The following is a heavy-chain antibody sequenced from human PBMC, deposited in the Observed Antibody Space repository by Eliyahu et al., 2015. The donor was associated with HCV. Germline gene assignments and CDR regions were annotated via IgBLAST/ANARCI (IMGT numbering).Heavy chain of an antibody. D-gene: IGHD6-19*01. Sequence: EVQLVESGGGLVQPGGSLXLSCAASGFTFSSHWMSWVRQAPGKGLGWVANIKQDGSEKYYVDSVKGRFTISRDNAKDSLYLQMNSLRAEDTALYYCARDKGYSGWYDFDYWGQGTLVTVSS. CDR2: IKQDGSEK. J-gene: IGHJ4*02. V-gene: IGHV3-7*05. CDR1: GFTFSSHW. CDR3: ARDKGYSGWYDFDY.